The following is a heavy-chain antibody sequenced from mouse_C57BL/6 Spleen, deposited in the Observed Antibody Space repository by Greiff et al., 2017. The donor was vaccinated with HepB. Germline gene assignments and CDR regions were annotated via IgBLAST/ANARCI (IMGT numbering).Heavy chain of an antibody. V-gene: IGHV5-4*01. CDR3: AKAKNYGSSDFDY. D-gene: IGHD1-1*01. CDR1: GFTFSSYA. J-gene: IGHJ2*01. Sequence: EVQLVESGGGLVKPGGSLKLSCAASGFTFSSYAMSWVRQTPEKRLEWVATISDGGSYTYYPDNVKGRFTISRDNAKNTLYLQMSQLKSEDTAMYYCAKAKNYGSSDFDYWGQGTTLTVSS. CDR2: ISDGGSYT.